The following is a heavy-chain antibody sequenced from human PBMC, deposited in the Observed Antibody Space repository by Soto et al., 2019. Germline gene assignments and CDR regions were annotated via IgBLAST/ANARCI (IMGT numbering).Heavy chain of an antibody. V-gene: IGHV4-30-2*01. J-gene: IGHJ4*02. Sequence: SETLSLTCAVSGGSISSGGYSWSWIRQPPGKGLEWIGFIYHSGSTYYNPSLKSRVTISVDRSKNQFSLKLSSVTAADTAVYYCARGNVVPLDYWGQGTLVTVSS. D-gene: IGHD2-21*01. CDR1: GGSISSGGYS. CDR3: ARGNVVPLDY. CDR2: IYHSGST.